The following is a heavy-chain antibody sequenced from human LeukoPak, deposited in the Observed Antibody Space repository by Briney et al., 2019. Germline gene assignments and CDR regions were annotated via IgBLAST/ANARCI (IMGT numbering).Heavy chain of an antibody. CDR2: IRYDGRNK. CDR1: GFTFSSYG. Sequence: GGSLRLSCAASGFTFSSYGMHWVRQAPGKGLEWVAFIRYDGRNKYYADSVKGRFTISRDNSKNTLYLQMNSLRAEDTAVYYCAGWYYDSSGIRYWGQGTLVTVSS. J-gene: IGHJ4*02. V-gene: IGHV3-30*02. D-gene: IGHD3-22*01. CDR3: AGWYYDSSGIRY.